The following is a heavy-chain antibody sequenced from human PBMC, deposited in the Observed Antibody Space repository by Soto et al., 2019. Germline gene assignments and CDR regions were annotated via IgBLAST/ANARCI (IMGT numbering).Heavy chain of an antibody. CDR1: GGSISSSSYY. CDR2: IYYSGST. J-gene: IGHJ4*02. Sequence: PSETLSLTCTVSGGSISSSSYYWGWIRQPPGKGLEWIGSIYYSGSTYYNPSLKSRVTISVDTSKNQFSLKLSSVTAADTAVYYCARHGADYGDYLSYFDYWGQGTLVTVSS. D-gene: IGHD4-17*01. CDR3: ARHGADYGDYLSYFDY. V-gene: IGHV4-39*01.